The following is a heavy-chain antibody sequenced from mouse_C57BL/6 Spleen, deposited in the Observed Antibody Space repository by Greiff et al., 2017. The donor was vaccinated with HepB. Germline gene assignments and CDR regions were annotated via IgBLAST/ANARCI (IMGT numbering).Heavy chain of an antibody. V-gene: IGHV1-54*01. CDR1: GYAFTNYL. Sequence: VQLQQSGAELVRPGTSVKVSCKASGYAFTNYLIEWVKQRPGQGLEWIGVINPGSGGTNYNEKFKGKATLTADKSSSTAYMQLSSLTSEDSAVYFCARSANWDFDYGGQGTTLTVSS. J-gene: IGHJ2*01. CDR2: INPGSGGT. D-gene: IGHD4-1*01. CDR3: ARSANWDFDY.